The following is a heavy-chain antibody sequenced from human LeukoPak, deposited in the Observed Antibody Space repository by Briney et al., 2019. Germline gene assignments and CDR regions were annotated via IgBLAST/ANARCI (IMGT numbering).Heavy chain of an antibody. V-gene: IGHV3-7*01. CDR1: GFTFSNYW. D-gene: IGHD2-15*01. Sequence: GGSLRLSCAGAGFTFSNYWMSWVRQAPGKGLEWVANIKEDASEKYYMDSMKGRFTISRDNAKNSLYLQMNSLRAEDTAVYYCARDGLAAATLHWCFDLWGRGTLVTVSS. CDR3: ARDGLAAATLHWCFDL. J-gene: IGHJ2*01. CDR2: IKEDASEK.